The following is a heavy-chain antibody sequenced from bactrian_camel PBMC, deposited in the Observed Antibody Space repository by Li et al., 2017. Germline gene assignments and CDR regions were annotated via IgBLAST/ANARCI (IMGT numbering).Heavy chain of an antibody. CDR1: GFAFNNVV. CDR2: INRNLEYT. CDR3: AADFVNLQLARHYSY. D-gene: IGHD1*01. Sequence: VQLVESGGGSVQLGGSLRLSCAASGFAFNNVVMAWVRQAPGKGLEWVAAINRNLEYTYYADSVKGRFTISEDNAKNTLYPQMNSLVPEDTAMYYCAADFVNLQLARHYSYWGQGTQVTVS. V-gene: IGHV3S40*01. J-gene: IGHJ4*01.